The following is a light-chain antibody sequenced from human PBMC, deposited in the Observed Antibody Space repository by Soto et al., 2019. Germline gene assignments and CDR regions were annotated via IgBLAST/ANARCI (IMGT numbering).Light chain of an antibody. CDR1: QSISSY. J-gene: IGKJ2*01. Sequence: DIQMTQSPSSLSASVGDRVTITCRASQSISSYLNWYQQKPGKAPKLLIYAASSLQSGVPSRFSGSGSGTDFTLTISSLQPEDFATYYCQQSYSTPYTFGQGNKLPIK. CDR2: AAS. V-gene: IGKV1-39*01. CDR3: QQSYSTPYT.